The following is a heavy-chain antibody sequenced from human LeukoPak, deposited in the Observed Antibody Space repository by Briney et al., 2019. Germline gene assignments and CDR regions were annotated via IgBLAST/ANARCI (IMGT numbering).Heavy chain of an antibody. J-gene: IGHJ5*02. V-gene: IGHV4-34*01. D-gene: IGHD3-10*01. Sequence: SETLSLTCAVYGGSFSGYYWSWIRQPPGKGLEWIGEINHSGSTNYNPSLKSRVTISVDTSKNQFSLKLSSVTAADTAVYYCARRKYYGSGSYLQFDPWGQGTLVTVSS. CDR1: GGSFSGYY. CDR2: INHSGST. CDR3: ARRKYYGSGSYLQFDP.